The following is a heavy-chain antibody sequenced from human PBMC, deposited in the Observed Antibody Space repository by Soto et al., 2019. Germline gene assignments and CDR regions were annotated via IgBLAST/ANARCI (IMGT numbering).Heavy chain of an antibody. V-gene: IGHV6-1*01. Sequence: SQTLSLTCAISGDNVSSNSAAWHWISHSPSRGLEWLGRTYYRSKWYNDYAVSVKSRITINPDTSKNQFSLQLNSVTPEDTAVYYCARTYRLPRTSNWFDPWGQGTLVTVS. D-gene: IGHD4-17*01. CDR3: ARTYRLPRTSNWFDP. CDR1: GDNVSSNSAA. CDR2: TYYRSKWYN. J-gene: IGHJ5*02.